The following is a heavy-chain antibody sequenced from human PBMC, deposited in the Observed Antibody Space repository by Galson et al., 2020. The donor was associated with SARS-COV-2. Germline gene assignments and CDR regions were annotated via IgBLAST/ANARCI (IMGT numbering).Heavy chain of an antibody. J-gene: IGHJ4*02. CDR3: ARDPGGDISSWYGYYFDY. V-gene: IGHV3-33*01. D-gene: IGHD6-13*01. CDR2: IWYDGSNK. Sequence: TGGSLRLSCAASGFTFSSYGMNWVRQAPGKGLEWVAVIWYDGSNKYYADSVKGRFTISRDNSKNTLYLQMNSLRAEDTAVYYCARDPGGDISSWYGYYFDYWGQGTLVTVSS. CDR1: GFTFSSYG.